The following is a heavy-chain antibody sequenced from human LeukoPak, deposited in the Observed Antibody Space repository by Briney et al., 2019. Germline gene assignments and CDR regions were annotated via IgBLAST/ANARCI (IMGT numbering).Heavy chain of an antibody. CDR1: GFTFSSYA. CDR3: ARDSYYYDSSGHIC. Sequence: GGSLRLSCAAPGFTFSSYAMSWVRQAPGKGLEWVAVISYDGSNKYYADSVKGRFTISRDNSKNTLYLQMNSLRAEDTAVYYCARDSYYYDSSGHICWGQGTLVTVSS. J-gene: IGHJ4*02. CDR2: ISYDGSNK. D-gene: IGHD3-22*01. V-gene: IGHV3-30*14.